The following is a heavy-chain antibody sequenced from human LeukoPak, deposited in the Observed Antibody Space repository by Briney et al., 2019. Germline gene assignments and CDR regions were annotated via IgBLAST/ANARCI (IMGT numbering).Heavy chain of an antibody. Sequence: GGSLRLSCAASGFTFSSYAMSWVRQAPGKGLEWVANIKQDGSEKYYVDSVKGRFTISKDNAKNSLYLQMNSLRAEDTAVYYCARYCSGGSCYSEYYYYYGMDVWGQGTTVTVSS. V-gene: IGHV3-7*01. CDR2: IKQDGSEK. CDR1: GFTFSSYA. D-gene: IGHD2-15*01. CDR3: ARYCSGGSCYSEYYYYYGMDV. J-gene: IGHJ6*02.